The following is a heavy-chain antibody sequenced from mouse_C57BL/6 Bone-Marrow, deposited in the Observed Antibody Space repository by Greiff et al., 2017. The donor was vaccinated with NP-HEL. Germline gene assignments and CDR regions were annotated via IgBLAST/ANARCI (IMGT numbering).Heavy chain of an antibody. CDR2: LSYDGSH. V-gene: IGHV3-6*01. Sequence: ESGPGLVKPSQSLSLTCSVTGYSITSGYYWNWIRQFPGNQLEWMGYLSYDGSHNYNASLKNRITLTRDTSKNQCFLKLNSGTTEDTATYYCARGWCGAYWGQGTLVTVSA. CDR1: GYSITSGYY. CDR3: ARGWCGAY. D-gene: IGHD1-1*02. J-gene: IGHJ3*01.